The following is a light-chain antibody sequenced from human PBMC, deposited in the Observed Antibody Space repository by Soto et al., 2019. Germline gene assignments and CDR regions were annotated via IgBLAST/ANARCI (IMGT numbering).Light chain of an antibody. V-gene: IGKV3-11*01. Sequence: EIVLTQSPGTLSLSPGERATLSCRASKSVSSHLAWYQQKPGQAPRLLIYDASNRATGIPARFSGSGSGTDFTLTISSLEPEDFAVYHCVQRTTWPWTCGQGSKVEIK. J-gene: IGKJ1*01. CDR3: VQRTTWPWT. CDR1: KSVSSH. CDR2: DAS.